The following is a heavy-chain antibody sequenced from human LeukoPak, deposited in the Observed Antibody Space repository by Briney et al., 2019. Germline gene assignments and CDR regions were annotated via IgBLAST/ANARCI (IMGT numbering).Heavy chain of an antibody. CDR2: IWSDGTNR. CDR3: ARDAQRGFDYSNSLQY. V-gene: IGHV3-33*01. D-gene: IGHD4-11*01. CDR1: GFIFSQYA. Sequence: GGSLRLSCAASGFIFSQYALHWVRQAPGKGLEWVAVIWSDGTNRYYGDSMKGRFSISRDDSQKRVFLQMNNLRADDTAVYYCARDAQRGFDYSNSLQYWGQGALVTVSS. J-gene: IGHJ4*02.